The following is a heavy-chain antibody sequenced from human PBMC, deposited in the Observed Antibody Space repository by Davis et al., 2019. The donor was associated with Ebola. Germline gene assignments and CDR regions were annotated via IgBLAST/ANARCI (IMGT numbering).Heavy chain of an antibody. V-gene: IGHV5-51*01. CDR2: IYPGDSDS. CDR1: GYTFSNYW. D-gene: IGHD1-26*01. Sequence: GESLKISCKGSGYTFSNYWIGWIRQMPGKGLEWMGTIYPGDSDSRYSPSFQGQFTISADKSISTAYLQWSSLKASDTAMYYCARLTAPSSGSYYLFAFDIWGQGTMVTVSS. J-gene: IGHJ3*02. CDR3: ARLTAPSSGSYYLFAFDI.